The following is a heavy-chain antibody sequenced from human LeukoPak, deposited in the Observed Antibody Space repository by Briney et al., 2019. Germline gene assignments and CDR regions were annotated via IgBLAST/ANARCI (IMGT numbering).Heavy chain of an antibody. CDR1: GFTFSSYS. Sequence: GGSLRLSCAASGFTFSSYSMNWVRQAPGKGLEWVSSISRSSSYIYYADSVKGRFTISRDNAKNSLYLQMNSLRAEDTAVYYCARAPRELFDYWGQGTLVTVSS. D-gene: IGHD3-10*01. V-gene: IGHV3-21*01. CDR3: ARAPRELFDY. J-gene: IGHJ4*02. CDR2: ISRSSSYI.